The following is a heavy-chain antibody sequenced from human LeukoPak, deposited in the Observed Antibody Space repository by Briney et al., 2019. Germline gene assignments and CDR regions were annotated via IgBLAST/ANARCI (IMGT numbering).Heavy chain of an antibody. V-gene: IGHV3-48*01. Sequence: GGSLRLSCAASGFTFSSYSMNWVRQAPGKGLECVSYISSSSSTIYYADSVKGRFTISRDNAKNSLYLQMNSLRAVDTAVYYCAGSTVTTGDYWGQGTLVTVSS. D-gene: IGHD4-17*01. CDR2: ISSSSSTI. J-gene: IGHJ4*02. CDR1: GFTFSSYS. CDR3: AGSTVTTGDY.